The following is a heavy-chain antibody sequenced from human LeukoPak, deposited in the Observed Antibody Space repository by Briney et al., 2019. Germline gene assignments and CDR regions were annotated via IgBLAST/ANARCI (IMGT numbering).Heavy chain of an antibody. CDR3: ARWYSSSGYFDY. Sequence: PSEPLSLTCAVSRYSISSGYYWGWIRQPPGKGLEWIGSIYHSGTTDYNPSLKSRVTISVDTSNNQFSLKLSSVTAADTAVYYCARWYSSSGYFDYWGQGTLVAVSS. J-gene: IGHJ4*02. CDR2: IYHSGTT. CDR1: RYSISSGYY. D-gene: IGHD6-6*01. V-gene: IGHV4-38-2*01.